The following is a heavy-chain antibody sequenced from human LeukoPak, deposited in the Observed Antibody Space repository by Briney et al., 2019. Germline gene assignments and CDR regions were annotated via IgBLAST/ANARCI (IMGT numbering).Heavy chain of an antibody. Sequence: PGGSLRLSCAASGFSLSSYSMNWIRQAPGKGLEWVSSISTDNSYRHYADSVKGRFTISRDNSKNSLYLQMNTLRAEDTAVYYCARDVSLDFWGQGTLVTVSS. CDR2: ISTDNSYR. CDR3: ARDVSLDF. V-gene: IGHV3-21*06. CDR1: GFSLSSYS. J-gene: IGHJ4*02.